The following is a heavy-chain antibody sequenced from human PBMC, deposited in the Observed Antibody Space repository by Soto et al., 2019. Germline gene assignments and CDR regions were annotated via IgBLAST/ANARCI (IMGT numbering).Heavy chain of an antibody. V-gene: IGHV1-69*04. D-gene: IGHD3-22*01. Sequence: SVKVSCKASGGTFSSYTISWVRQAPGQGLEWMGRIIPILGIANYAQKFQGRVTITADKSTSTTYMELSSLRSEDTAVYYCARDLDSGYYRRHAFDIWGQGTMVTVSS. J-gene: IGHJ3*02. CDR3: ARDLDSGYYRRHAFDI. CDR1: GGTFSSYT. CDR2: IIPILGIA.